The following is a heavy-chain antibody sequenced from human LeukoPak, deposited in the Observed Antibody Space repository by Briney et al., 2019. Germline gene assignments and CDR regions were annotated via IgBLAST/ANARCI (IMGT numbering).Heavy chain of an antibody. V-gene: IGHV3-30-3*01. Sequence: QPGRSLRLSCAASGFTFSSYAMHWVRQAPGKGLEWVAVISYDGSNKYYADSVKGRFTISRDNSKNTLYLQMNSLRAEDTAVYYCARGFRYSGYDYFGFDYWGQGTLVTVSS. CDR3: ARGFRYSGYDYFGFDY. CDR2: ISYDGSNK. CDR1: GFTFSSYA. J-gene: IGHJ4*02. D-gene: IGHD5-12*01.